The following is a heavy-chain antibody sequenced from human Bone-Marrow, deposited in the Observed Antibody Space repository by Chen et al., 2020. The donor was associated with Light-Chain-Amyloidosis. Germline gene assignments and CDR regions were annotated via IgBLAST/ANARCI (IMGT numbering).Heavy chain of an antibody. CDR3: ARHEGWYDYFDY. D-gene: IGHD6-13*01. CDR1: GGSISSSSYY. Sequence: QLQLQESGPGLVKPSETLSLTCTVSGGSISSSSYYWGWIRQPPGKGLEWIGSIYYSGSTYYNPSLESRVTISVDTSKNQFSLKLSSVTAADTAVYYCARHEGWYDYFDYWGQGTLVTVSS. V-gene: IGHV4-39*01. J-gene: IGHJ4*02. CDR2: IYYSGST.